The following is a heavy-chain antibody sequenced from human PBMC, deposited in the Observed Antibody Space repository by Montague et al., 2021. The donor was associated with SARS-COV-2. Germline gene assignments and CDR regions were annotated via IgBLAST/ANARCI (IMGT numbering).Heavy chain of an antibody. CDR1: GFSLSTSGMC. V-gene: IGHV2-70*01. Sequence: PALVKPTQTLTLTCTFSGFSLSTSGMCVSWIRQPPGKALEWLALIDWDDDKYYSTSLKTRLTTSKDTSKNQVVLTMTNMDPVDTATYYCARIRDYDILTGSYSGFDYWGQGTLVTVSS. J-gene: IGHJ4*02. CDR2: IDWDDDK. CDR3: ARIRDYDILTGSYSGFDY. D-gene: IGHD3-9*01.